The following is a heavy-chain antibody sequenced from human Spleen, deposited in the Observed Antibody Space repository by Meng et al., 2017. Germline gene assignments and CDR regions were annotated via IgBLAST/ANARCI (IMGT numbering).Heavy chain of an antibody. J-gene: IGHJ4*02. Sequence: QVQLQESGPGLVKPSGTLSLTCSVSGGSIRSGNWWSGVRQSPGKGLEWIGEIYHSGDTNYNPSLKSRVTISVDRSKNQFSLKLSSVTAADTAVYYCAREWEQSYFDYWGQGTLVTVSS. CDR1: GGSIRSGNW. CDR3: AREWEQSYFDY. V-gene: IGHV4-4*02. D-gene: IGHD1-26*01. CDR2: IYHSGDT.